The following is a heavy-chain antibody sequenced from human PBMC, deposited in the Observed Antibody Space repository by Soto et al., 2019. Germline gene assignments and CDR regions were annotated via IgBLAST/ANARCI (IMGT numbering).Heavy chain of an antibody. Sequence: GGSLRLSCAASGFTFSSYAMNWVRQAPGKGLEWVSAITPSGDSTYYADSVKGRFIISRDNSKSTLFLHMNSLRAEDTAVFYCAKDPSVAGRFDYWGQGTLVTVSS. D-gene: IGHD6-19*01. V-gene: IGHV3-23*01. CDR1: GFTFSSYA. CDR2: ITPSGDST. J-gene: IGHJ4*02. CDR3: AKDPSVAGRFDY.